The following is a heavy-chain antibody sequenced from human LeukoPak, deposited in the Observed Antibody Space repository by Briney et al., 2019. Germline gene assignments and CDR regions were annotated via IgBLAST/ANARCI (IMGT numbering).Heavy chain of an antibody. D-gene: IGHD6-19*01. CDR2: ISSSSSTI. CDR3: ARRGRQLTYSSGPYYFDY. V-gene: IGHV3-48*04. Sequence: GGSLRLSCAASGFTFSSYSMNWVRQAPGKGLEWVSYISSSSSTIYCADSVKGRFTISRDNAKNSLYLQMNSLRAEDTAVYYCARRGRQLTYSSGPYYFDYWGQGTLVTVSS. J-gene: IGHJ4*02. CDR1: GFTFSSYS.